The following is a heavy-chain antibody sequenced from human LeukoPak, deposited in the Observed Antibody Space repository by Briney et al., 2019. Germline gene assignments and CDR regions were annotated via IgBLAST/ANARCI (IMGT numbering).Heavy chain of an antibody. CDR2: IKQDGSEK. J-gene: IGHJ4*02. Sequence: GGSLRLSCAASGFTFSSYWMSWVRQAPGKGLEWVANIKQDGSEKYYVDSVKGRFTISRDNAKNSLYLQMNSLRAEDTAVYYCPRGRSYGDYELDYWGQGTLVTVSS. D-gene: IGHD4-17*01. CDR3: PRGRSYGDYELDY. V-gene: IGHV3-7*01. CDR1: GFTFSSYW.